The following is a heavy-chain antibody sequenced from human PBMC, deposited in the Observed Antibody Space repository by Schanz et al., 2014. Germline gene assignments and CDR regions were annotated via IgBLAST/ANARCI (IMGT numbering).Heavy chain of an antibody. CDR1: GFTFSSYA. Sequence: EGQLLESGGGLIQPGGSLRLSCAASGFTFSSYAMSWVHQAPGKGLEWVSTISASGGSTYYADSVKGRFTISRDNSKNILYLQMNSLRAEDTAVYYCAKARRKSNCSGGRCFHYSYYGMDVWGQGTTVTVSS. J-gene: IGHJ6*02. D-gene: IGHD2-15*01. CDR2: ISASGGST. V-gene: IGHV3-23*01. CDR3: AKARRKSNCSGGRCFHYSYYGMDV.